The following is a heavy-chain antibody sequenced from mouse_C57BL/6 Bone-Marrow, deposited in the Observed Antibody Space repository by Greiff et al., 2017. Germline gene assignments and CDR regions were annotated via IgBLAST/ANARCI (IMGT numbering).Heavy chain of an antibody. CDR1: GFSFNTYA. Sequence: DVKLVESGGGLVQPKGSLKLSCAASGFSFNTYAMNWVRQAPGKGLEWVARIRSKSNNYATYYADSVKDRFTISRDDSESMLYLQMNNLKTEDTAMYYCVRRERDYYGSSYGTYAMDYWGQGTSVTVSS. D-gene: IGHD1-1*01. V-gene: IGHV10-1*01. J-gene: IGHJ4*01. CDR3: VRRERDYYGSSYGTYAMDY. CDR2: IRSKSNNYAT.